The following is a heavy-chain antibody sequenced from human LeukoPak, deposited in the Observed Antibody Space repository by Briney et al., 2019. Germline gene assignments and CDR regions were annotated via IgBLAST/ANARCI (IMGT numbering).Heavy chain of an antibody. J-gene: IGHJ5*02. V-gene: IGHV4-39*01. CDR2: IYYSGST. D-gene: IGHD4-11*01. CDR3: ARHEPDYRTPINWFDP. Sequence: PSETLSLTCTVSGGSISSSGYYWGWIRQPPGKGLEWIGSIYYSGSTYYNPSLKSRVTISVDTSKNQFSLKLSSVTAADTAVYYCARHEPDYRTPINWFDPWGQGTLVTVSS. CDR1: GGSISSSGYY.